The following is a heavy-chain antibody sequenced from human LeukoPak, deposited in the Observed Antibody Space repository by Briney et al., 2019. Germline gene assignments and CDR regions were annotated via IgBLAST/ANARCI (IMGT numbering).Heavy chain of an antibody. Sequence: ASVKVSCKTSGYTFSGSYIHWVRQAPGQGLEWMGRINPNSGDTNYAQNFHGRVTMTRDTSITTAYMELSSLTSDDTAVYFCVRSAEHCNNGVCFTDYYMDVWGKGTTVTVSS. CDR2: INPNSGDT. CDR3: VRSAEHCNNGVCFTDYYMDV. D-gene: IGHD2-8*01. J-gene: IGHJ6*03. V-gene: IGHV1-2*06. CDR1: GYTFSGSY.